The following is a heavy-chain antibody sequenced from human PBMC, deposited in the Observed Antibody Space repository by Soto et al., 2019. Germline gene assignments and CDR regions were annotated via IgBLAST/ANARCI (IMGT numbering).Heavy chain of an antibody. J-gene: IGHJ6*02. CDR1: GYTFTSYG. D-gene: IGHD2-15*01. CDR3: ARSYCSGGSCYSIYYYYYGMDV. Sequence: QVQLVQSGAEVKKPGASVKVSCKASGYTFTSYGISWVRQAPGQGLEWMGWISAYNGNTNYAQQAQGRVTMPTDKSPSTAYMELRSLRSDDTAVYYCARSYCSGGSCYSIYYYYYGMDVWGQGTTVTVSS. CDR2: ISAYNGNT. V-gene: IGHV1-18*01.